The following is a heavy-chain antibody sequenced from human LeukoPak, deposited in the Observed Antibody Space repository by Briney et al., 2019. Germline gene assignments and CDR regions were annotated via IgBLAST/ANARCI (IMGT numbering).Heavy chain of an antibody. CDR1: GFTFSNFA. V-gene: IGHV3-53*01. CDR3: ARVGSTRYHYFDY. D-gene: IGHD2-2*01. Sequence: GGSLRLSCVASGFTFSNFAMHWVRRAPGKGLEWVSVIYSGGSTYYADSVKGRFTISRDNSKNTLYLQMNSLRAEDTAVYYCARVGSTRYHYFDYWGQGTLVTVSS. CDR2: IYSGGST. J-gene: IGHJ4*02.